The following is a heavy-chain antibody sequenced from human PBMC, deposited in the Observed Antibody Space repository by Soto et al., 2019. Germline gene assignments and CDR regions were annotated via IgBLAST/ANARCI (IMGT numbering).Heavy chain of an antibody. D-gene: IGHD3-3*01. V-gene: IGHV4-39*02. Sequence: SETLSLTCTVSGGSISSSSYYWGWIRQPPGKGLEWIGSIYYSGSTYYNPSLKSRVTISVDTSKNQFSLKLSSVTAADTAVYYCARDGVAKRGYYYYGMDVWGQGTTVTVSS. J-gene: IGHJ6*02. CDR2: IYYSGST. CDR1: GGSISSSSYY. CDR3: ARDGVAKRGYYYYGMDV.